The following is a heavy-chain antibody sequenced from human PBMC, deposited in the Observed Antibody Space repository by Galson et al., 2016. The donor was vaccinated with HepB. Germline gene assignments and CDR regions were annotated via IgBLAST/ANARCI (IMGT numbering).Heavy chain of an antibody. CDR1: GVSVSNIY. J-gene: IGHJ4*02. CDR3: TWGFSYIDY. V-gene: IGHV3-53*01. D-gene: IGHD7-27*01. CDR2: IYSGGYT. Sequence: SLRLTCAASGVSVSNIYMSWVRQAPGKGLEWGSVIYSGGYTYYADSVKGRFTIYRDNSKNTLYLQMYSLRAEDTAVYYCTWGFSYIDYWGQGALVTVSS.